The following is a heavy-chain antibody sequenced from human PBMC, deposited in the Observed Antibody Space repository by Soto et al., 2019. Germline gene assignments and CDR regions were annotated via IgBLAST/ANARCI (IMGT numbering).Heavy chain of an antibody. J-gene: IGHJ6*02. CDR2: TYYRSKWYN. Sequence: SQTLSLTCAISGDSVSSNSAAWNWIRQSPSRGLEWLGRTYYRSKWYNDYAVSVKSRITINPDTSKNQFSLQLNSVTPEDTAVYYCARGVAVAGTYYYYGMDVWGQGTTATVSS. CDR3: ARGVAVAGTYYYYGMDV. D-gene: IGHD6-19*01. CDR1: GDSVSSNSAA. V-gene: IGHV6-1*01.